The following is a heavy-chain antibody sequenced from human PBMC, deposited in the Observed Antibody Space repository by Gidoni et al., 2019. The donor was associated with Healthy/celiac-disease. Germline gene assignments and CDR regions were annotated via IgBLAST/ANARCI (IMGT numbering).Heavy chain of an antibody. V-gene: IGHV4-39*01. CDR3: ARHSVGGSSLAPFDS. Sequence: QLQLQESGPGLVKPSETLSTSCSVSGGSFRSRDYYWGWIRQPPGKGLEWIASIYYSGSTYYNPSLQSRVTISVGTSKNQFSLKLSSVTAADTAMYYCARHSVGGSSLAPFDSWGQGTLVTVSS. J-gene: IGHJ4*02. D-gene: IGHD6-6*01. CDR2: IYYSGST. CDR1: GGSFRSRDYY.